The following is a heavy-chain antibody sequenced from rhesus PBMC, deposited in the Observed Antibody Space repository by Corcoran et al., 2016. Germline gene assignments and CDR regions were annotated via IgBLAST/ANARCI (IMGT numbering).Heavy chain of an antibody. Sequence: QVQLQESGPGLVKPSETLSLTCAVSGGSISSSYYYWSWIRQAPGKGLEWIGYISYSGSTSYNPSLKSRVTISRDTSKNQFSLKLSSVTAADTAVYYCARLGYWGQGVLVTVSS. CDR2: ISYSGST. V-gene: IGHV4-122*02. CDR3: ARLGY. J-gene: IGHJ4*01. CDR1: GGSISSSYYY.